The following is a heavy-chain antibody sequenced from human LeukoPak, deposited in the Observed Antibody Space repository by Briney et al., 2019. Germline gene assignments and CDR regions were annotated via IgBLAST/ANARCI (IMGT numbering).Heavy chain of an antibody. CDR2: INHSGST. Sequence: PSETLSLTCAVYGGSFSGYYWSWIRQPPGKGLEWIGEINHSGSTNYNPSLKSRVTISVDTSKNQFSLKLSSVTAADTAVYYCARFSLPGSYYFDYWGQGTLVTVSS. V-gene: IGHV4-34*01. CDR3: ARFSLPGSYYFDY. D-gene: IGHD2-15*01. CDR1: GGSFSGYY. J-gene: IGHJ4*02.